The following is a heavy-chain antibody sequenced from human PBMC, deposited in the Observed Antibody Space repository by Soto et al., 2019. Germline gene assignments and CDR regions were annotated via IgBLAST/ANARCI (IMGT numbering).Heavy chain of an antibody. J-gene: IGHJ6*02. CDR1: GFTFSDFG. V-gene: IGHV3-30*18. Sequence: GGSLRLSCVASGFTFSDFGMHWVRQGPGKGLEWLAVISEDAETDFHADSVKGRFTVSRDNFKETLYLQMNSLTTDDSGVYFCAKAPFRRPYYFYGMDVWGQGTTVTVSS. CDR3: AKAPFRRPYYFYGMDV. CDR2: ISEDAETD. D-gene: IGHD3-10*01.